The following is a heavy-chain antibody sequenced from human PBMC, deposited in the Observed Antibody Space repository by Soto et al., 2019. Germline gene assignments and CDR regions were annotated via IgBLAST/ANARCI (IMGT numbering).Heavy chain of an antibody. Sequence: QVQLQQWGAGLLKPSKTLSLTCAVYGGSFSGYYWSWIRQPPGKGLEWIGEINHSGSTNYNPSLKSRVTISVDTSKNQFSLKLSSVTAADTAVYYCARGPKKTVTTRGFDPWGQGTLVTVSS. CDR1: GGSFSGYY. J-gene: IGHJ5*02. CDR3: ARGPKKTVTTRGFDP. D-gene: IGHD4-17*01. CDR2: INHSGST. V-gene: IGHV4-34*01.